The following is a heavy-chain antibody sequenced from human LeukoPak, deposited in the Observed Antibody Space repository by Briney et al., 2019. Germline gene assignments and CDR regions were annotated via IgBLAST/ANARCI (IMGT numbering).Heavy chain of an antibody. J-gene: IGHJ4*02. CDR3: ARRGGSYSHSDF. D-gene: IGHD1-26*01. V-gene: IGHV1-18*01. CDR2: VSPFNGNT. Sequence: ASVKVSCKASGYTFSSYGIICVRQAPGQGLQWMGWVSPFNGNTDYAPKLQGRVTMTTDTSTTTAYMELRSLTSDDTAVYYCARRGGSYSHSDFWGQGTLVTVSS. CDR1: GYTFSSYG.